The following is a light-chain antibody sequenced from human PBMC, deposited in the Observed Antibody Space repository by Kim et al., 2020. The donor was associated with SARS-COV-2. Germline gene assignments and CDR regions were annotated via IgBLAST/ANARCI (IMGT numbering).Light chain of an antibody. V-gene: IGLV3-27*01. CDR1: VLAKKY. CDR2: KDS. Sequence: SYELTQPSSVSVSPGQTARLTCSGDVLAKKYARWFQQKPGQAPVLVIYKDSERPSGIPERFSGSSSGTTVTLTISGAQVEDEADYYCFSAADNNVV. J-gene: IGLJ2*01. CDR3: FSAADNNVV.